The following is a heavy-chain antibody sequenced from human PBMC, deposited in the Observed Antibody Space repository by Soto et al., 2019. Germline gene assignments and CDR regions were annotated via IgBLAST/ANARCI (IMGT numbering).Heavy chain of an antibody. Sequence: EVQLLESGGGLVQPGGSLRLSCAASGFTFGSYAMNWVRQAPGKGLEWVSAVSGSGHVTYYAVSVNGRFTVSRDNSKNTLSLLMNNLRAEDTAVYYCAKDRDTSSWTGASDIWGQGTRVIVSS. CDR3: AKDRDTSSWTGASDI. CDR2: VSGSGHVT. V-gene: IGHV3-23*01. J-gene: IGHJ3*02. D-gene: IGHD6-13*01. CDR1: GFTFGSYA.